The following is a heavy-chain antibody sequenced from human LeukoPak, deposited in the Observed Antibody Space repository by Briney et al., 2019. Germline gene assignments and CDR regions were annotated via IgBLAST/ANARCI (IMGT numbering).Heavy chain of an antibody. J-gene: IGHJ4*02. Sequence: PGGSLRLSCAASGITLSVYWMSWVRQAPGKGLEWVANIKQDGSEEYYRDSVQGRFTISRDNAKNSLYLQMNSLRAEDTAVYYCARSGSGYFDYWGQGSLVTVSS. V-gene: IGHV3-7*01. CDR2: IKQDGSEE. CDR3: ARSGSGYFDY. CDR1: GITLSVYW.